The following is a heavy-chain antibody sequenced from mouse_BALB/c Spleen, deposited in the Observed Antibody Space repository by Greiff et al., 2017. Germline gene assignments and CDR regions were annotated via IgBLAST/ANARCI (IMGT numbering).Heavy chain of an antibody. CDR2: ISDGGSYT. J-gene: IGHJ3*01. CDR3: AREDGRTY. D-gene: IGHD1-1*02. V-gene: IGHV5-4*02. Sequence: EVHLVESGGGLVKPGGSLKLSCAASGFTFSDYYMYWVRQTPEKRLEWVATISDGGSYTYYPDSVKGRFTISRDNAKNNLYLQMSSLKSEDTAMYYCAREDGRTYWGQGTLVTVSA. CDR1: GFTFSDYY.